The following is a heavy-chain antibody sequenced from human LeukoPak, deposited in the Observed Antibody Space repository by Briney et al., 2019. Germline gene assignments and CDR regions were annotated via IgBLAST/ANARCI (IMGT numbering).Heavy chain of an antibody. CDR2: ISGSGGST. Sequence: GRSLRLSCAASGFTFSSNGMSWVRQAPGKGLEWVSAISGSGGSTYYADSVKGRFTISRDNSKNTLYLQMNSLRAEDTAVYYCAKAVAGTVYYFYYYMDVWGKGTTVTVSS. CDR1: GFTFSSNG. J-gene: IGHJ6*03. D-gene: IGHD6-19*01. CDR3: AKAVAGTVYYFYYYMDV. V-gene: IGHV3-23*01.